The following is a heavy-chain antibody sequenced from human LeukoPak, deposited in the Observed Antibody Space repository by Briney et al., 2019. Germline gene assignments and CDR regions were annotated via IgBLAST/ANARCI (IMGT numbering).Heavy chain of an antibody. D-gene: IGHD2-15*01. CDR3: ARGRCSGGSCPGWFDP. J-gene: IGHJ5*02. CDR2: ISHSGGT. Sequence: SETLSLTCTVSGGSISSADYYWTWIRQPPGKGLEWIGYISHSGGTYYNSSLLSRVTISADRSKNQFSLKLSSVTAADTAVYYCARGRCSGGSCPGWFDPWGQGTLVTVSS. CDR1: GGSISSADYY. V-gene: IGHV4-30-2*01.